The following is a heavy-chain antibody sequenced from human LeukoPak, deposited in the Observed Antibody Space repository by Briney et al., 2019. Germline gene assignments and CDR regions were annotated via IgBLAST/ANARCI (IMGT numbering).Heavy chain of an antibody. CDR1: GGSFSGYY. Sequence: SETLSLTCAVYGGSFSGYYWSWIRQPPGKGLEWIGEINHSGSTNYNPSLKSRVTISVDTSKNQFSLKLSSVTAADTAVYYCARAPRGLRYFDWRRFWWFDPWGRGTLVTVSS. CDR2: INHSGST. V-gene: IGHV4-34*01. J-gene: IGHJ5*02. D-gene: IGHD3-9*01. CDR3: ARAPRGLRYFDWRRFWWFDP.